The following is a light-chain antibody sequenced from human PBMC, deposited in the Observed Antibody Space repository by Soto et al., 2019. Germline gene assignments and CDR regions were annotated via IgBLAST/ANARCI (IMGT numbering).Light chain of an antibody. CDR1: TGAFTRGYY. CDR3: LLYYGGQLGV. CDR2: STS. Sequence: QAVVTQEPSLTVSPGGTVTLTGASSTGAFTRGYYPNWFQQKPGQAPWALIYSTSNKYSWTPARFSGSLLGGKAALTLSGVQPEDEADYYCLLYYGGQLGVFGGGTKLTVL. V-gene: IGLV7-43*01. J-gene: IGLJ2*01.